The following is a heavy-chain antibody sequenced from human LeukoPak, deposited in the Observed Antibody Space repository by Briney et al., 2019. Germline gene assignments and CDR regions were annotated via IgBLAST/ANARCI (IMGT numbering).Heavy chain of an antibody. Sequence: PSETLSLTCTVSGGSISSGDYYWSWIRQPPGKGLEWIGYIYYSGSTYYNPSLKRRVTISVDTSKNQFSLKLSSVTAADTAVYYCARTYCSSTSCYTFDYWGQGTLVTVSS. J-gene: IGHJ4*02. V-gene: IGHV4-30-4*08. CDR1: GGSISSGDYY. D-gene: IGHD2-2*02. CDR3: ARTYCSSTSCYTFDY. CDR2: IYYSGST.